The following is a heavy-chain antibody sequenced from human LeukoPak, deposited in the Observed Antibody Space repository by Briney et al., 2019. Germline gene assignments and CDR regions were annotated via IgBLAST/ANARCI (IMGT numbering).Heavy chain of an antibody. V-gene: IGHV1-46*01. J-gene: IGHJ3*02. CDR3: ARGSGSGNYYDAFNI. D-gene: IGHD3-10*01. Sequence: ASVKISCKASGYTFTNYFMHWVRQAPGQGREGMGIINPSAGSTTYAQKFKGRVTMTRDTSTSTVYMELSSLRSEDTAVYYCARGSGSGNYYDAFNIWGQGTRVTVSS. CDR2: INPSAGST. CDR1: GYTFTNYF.